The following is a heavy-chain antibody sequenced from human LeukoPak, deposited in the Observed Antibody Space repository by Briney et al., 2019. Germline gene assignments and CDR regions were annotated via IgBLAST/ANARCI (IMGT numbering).Heavy chain of an antibody. CDR1: GGSFSGYY. V-gene: IGHV4-34*01. CDR3: ARHPIRWAARHPFDY. J-gene: IGHJ4*02. Sequence: SETLSLTCAVYGGSFSGYYWSWIRQPPGKGLEWIGEINHSGSTNYNPSLKSRVTISVDTSKNQFSLKLSSVTAADTAVYYCARHPIRWAARHPFDYWGQGTLVTVSS. CDR2: INHSGST. D-gene: IGHD6-6*01.